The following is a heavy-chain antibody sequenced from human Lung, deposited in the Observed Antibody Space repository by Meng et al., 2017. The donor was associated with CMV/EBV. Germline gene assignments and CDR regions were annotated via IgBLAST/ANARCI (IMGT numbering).Heavy chain of an antibody. CDR2: LYYSGST. J-gene: IGHJ4*02. Sequence: SXTLSLXCTVSGGSISSSTYYWGWVRQPPGKGLEWIGSLYYSGSTYYNPSLKSRVTISVDTSMNQFSLKLSSVTAADTAMYYCARGDSGSYYFDCWGQGTXVTVSS. CDR3: ARGDSGSYYFDC. CDR1: GGSISSSTYY. D-gene: IGHD1-26*01. V-gene: IGHV4-39*07.